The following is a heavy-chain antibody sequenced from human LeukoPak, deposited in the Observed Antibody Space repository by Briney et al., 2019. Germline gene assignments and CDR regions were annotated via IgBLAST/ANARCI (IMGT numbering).Heavy chain of an antibody. CDR2: IYYSGST. CDR3: ARGPVGGLASYYFDY. D-gene: IGHD3-16*01. Sequence: VSGPTLVKPTQTLTLTCTFSGFSLTTTGVAVGWIRQPPGKGLEWIGYIYYSGSTNYNPSLKSRVTISVDTSKNQFSLKLSSVTAADTAVYYCARGPVGGLASYYFDYWGQGTLVTVSS. J-gene: IGHJ4*02. V-gene: IGHV4-61*08. CDR1: GFSLTTTGVA.